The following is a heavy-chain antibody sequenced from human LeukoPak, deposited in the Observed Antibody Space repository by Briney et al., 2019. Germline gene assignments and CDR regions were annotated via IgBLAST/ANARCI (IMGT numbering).Heavy chain of an antibody. CDR3: AGMVRGVTPDY. D-gene: IGHD3-10*01. Sequence: NPSETLSLTCTVSGYSISSGFYWGWIRQPPGKGLQWIGSIYHSGSTYYNPSLKSRVTISVDTSKNQFSLKLSSVTAADTAVYYCAGMVRGVTPDYWGQGTLVTVSS. CDR2: IYHSGST. V-gene: IGHV4-38-2*02. CDR1: GYSISSGFY. J-gene: IGHJ4*02.